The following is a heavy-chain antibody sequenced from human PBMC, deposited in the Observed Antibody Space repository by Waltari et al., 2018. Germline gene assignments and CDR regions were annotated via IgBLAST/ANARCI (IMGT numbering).Heavy chain of an antibody. CDR1: GFTVSTKY. D-gene: IGHD1-26*01. Sequence: EVQLEESGGGLIQPGGSLRLSCAASGFTVSTKYMTWVRQAPGKGLAWVSVIQTGGATYHADSVKGRFTMSRDNSKNTLDLQMNSLRAEDTAVYYCARVGTHTLYGMDVWGQGTTVTVSS. CDR3: ARVGTHTLYGMDV. CDR2: IQTGGAT. V-gene: IGHV3-53*01. J-gene: IGHJ6*02.